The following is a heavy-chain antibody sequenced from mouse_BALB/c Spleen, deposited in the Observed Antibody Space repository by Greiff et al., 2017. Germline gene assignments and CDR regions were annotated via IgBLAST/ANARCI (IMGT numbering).Heavy chain of an antibody. J-gene: IGHJ2*01. V-gene: IGHV1-69*01. D-gene: IGHD1-1*01. Sequence: QVQLQQSGAELVMPGASVKMSCKASGYTFTDYWMHWVKQRPGPGLEWIGAIDTSDSYTSYNQKFKGKATLTVDESSSTAYMQLSSLTSEDSAVYYCARRHYYGSSLDYWGQGTTLTVSS. CDR3: ARRHYYGSSLDY. CDR1: GYTFTDYW. CDR2: IDTSDSYT.